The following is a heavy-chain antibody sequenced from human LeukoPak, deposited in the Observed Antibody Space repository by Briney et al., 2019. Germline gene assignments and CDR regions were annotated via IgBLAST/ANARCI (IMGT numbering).Heavy chain of an antibody. CDR3: ARINRGGVSGYPFDY. V-gene: IGHV2-70*11. J-gene: IGHJ4*01. CDR1: GFSLSTSGMC. Sequence: SGPTLVNPTQTLTLTCTFSGFSLSTSGMCVSWIRQPPGKALEWLARIDWDDDKYYSTSLKTRLTIAKDTSKNQVVLTMTNMDPVDTATYYCARINRGGVSGYPFDYCGHRNLVSVSS. CDR2: IDWDDDK. D-gene: IGHD3-22*01.